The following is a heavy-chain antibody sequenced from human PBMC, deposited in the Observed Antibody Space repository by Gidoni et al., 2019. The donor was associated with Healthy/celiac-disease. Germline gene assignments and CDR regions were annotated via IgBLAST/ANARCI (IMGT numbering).Heavy chain of an antibody. D-gene: IGHD2-15*01. J-gene: IGHJ3*02. CDR2: IRSKAYGGTT. CDR1: GFTFGDYA. CDR3: TRGDIVVVGPDAFDI. V-gene: IGHV3-49*03. Sequence: EVQLVESGGGLVQPGRSLRLSCPASGFTFGDYAMSWFRQAPGKGLEWVGFIRSKAYGGTTEYAASVKGRFTISRDDSKSIAYLQMNSLKTEDTAVYYCTRGDIVVVGPDAFDIWGQGTMVTVSS.